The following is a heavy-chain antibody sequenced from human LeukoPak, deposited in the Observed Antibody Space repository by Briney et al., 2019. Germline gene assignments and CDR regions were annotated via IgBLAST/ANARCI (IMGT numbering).Heavy chain of an antibody. CDR2: ISYDGSSK. J-gene: IGHJ4*02. D-gene: IGHD4-23*01. Sequence: QPGGSLRLSCAASGFTFRSYAMHWVRQAPGKGLEWVAVISYDGSSKYYADSVKGRFTISRDISKNTLYLQMSSLRAEDTAVYYCARRAGGYSHPYDYWGQGVLVTVSS. CDR3: ARRAGGYSHPYDY. V-gene: IGHV3-30*14. CDR1: GFTFRSYA.